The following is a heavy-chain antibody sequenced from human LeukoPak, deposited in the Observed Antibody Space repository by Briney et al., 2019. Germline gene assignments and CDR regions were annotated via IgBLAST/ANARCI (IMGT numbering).Heavy chain of an antibody. CDR1: GFRFSSYW. CDR3: ARDGWGPYSSTSDY. D-gene: IGHD6-13*01. V-gene: IGHV3-7*03. Sequence: GGSLRLSCAAAGFRFSSYWMSWVRQAPGKGLEWVANIKQDGSEKYYVDSVKGRFTISRDNAKNSLYLQMNSLRAEDTAVYYCARDGWGPYSSTSDYWGQGTLVTVSS. CDR2: IKQDGSEK. J-gene: IGHJ4*02.